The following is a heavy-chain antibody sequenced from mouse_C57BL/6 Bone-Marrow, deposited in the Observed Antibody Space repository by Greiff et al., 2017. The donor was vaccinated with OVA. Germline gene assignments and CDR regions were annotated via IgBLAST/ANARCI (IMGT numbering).Heavy chain of an antibody. V-gene: IGHV2-5*01. J-gene: IGHJ1*03. CDR1: GFSLTSYG. CDR3: AGSTMITTDGSYWYFDV. Sequence: QVQLQQSGPGLVQPSQRLSITCTVSGFSLTSYGVHWVRQSPGKGLEWLGVIWRGGSTDYNAAFMSRLSITKDNSKSQVFFKMNSLQADDTAIYYCAGSTMITTDGSYWYFDVWGTGTTVTVSS. D-gene: IGHD2-4*01. CDR2: IWRGGST.